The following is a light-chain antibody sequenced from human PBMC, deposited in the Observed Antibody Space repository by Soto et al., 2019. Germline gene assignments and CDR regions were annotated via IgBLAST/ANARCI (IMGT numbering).Light chain of an antibody. Sequence: QSALTQPPSVSGAPGQRVTISCTGSSSNIGAGYDVHWYQQLPGTAPKLLIHDDNNRPSGVPDRFSASKSGTSASLAITGLQAEDEADYYCQSYDSTLNGSHYVFGTGTKLTVL. V-gene: IGLV1-40*01. J-gene: IGLJ1*01. CDR3: QSYDSTLNGSHYV. CDR2: DDN. CDR1: SSNIGAGYD.